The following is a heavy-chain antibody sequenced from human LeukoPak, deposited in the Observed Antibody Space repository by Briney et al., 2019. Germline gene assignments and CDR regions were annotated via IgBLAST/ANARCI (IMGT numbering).Heavy chain of an antibody. CDR3: ASRDTAMVAFDY. D-gene: IGHD5-18*01. J-gene: IGHJ4*02. CDR1: GFTFSSYA. Sequence: GGSLRLSCAASGFTFSSYAMSWVRQAPGKGLEWVSAISGSGGSTYYADSVKGRFTISRDNSKNTLYLQMNSLRAEDTAVHYCASRDTAMVAFDYWGQGTLVTVSS. V-gene: IGHV3-23*01. CDR2: ISGSGGST.